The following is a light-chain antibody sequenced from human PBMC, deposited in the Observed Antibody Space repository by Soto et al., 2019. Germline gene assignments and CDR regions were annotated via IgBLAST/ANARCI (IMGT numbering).Light chain of an antibody. CDR2: DAS. CDR3: QQYYTYWHM. Sequence: DIQMTQSPSTLSASVGDRVIITCRASQSIRDYLAWYQQKPGKAPKRLIYDASNLESGVPSTFSGSGSATEFTPTISGLQPDDFATYYCQQYYTYWHMFGQGSK. J-gene: IGKJ1*01. V-gene: IGKV1-5*01. CDR1: QSIRDY.